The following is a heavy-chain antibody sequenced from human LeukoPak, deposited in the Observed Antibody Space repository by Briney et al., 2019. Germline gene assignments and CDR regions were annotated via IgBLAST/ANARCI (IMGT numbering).Heavy chain of an antibody. CDR1: GFTFSSYA. D-gene: IGHD2-2*01. CDR2: ISYDGSNK. V-gene: IGHV3-30*04. J-gene: IGHJ3*02. Sequence: AGGSLRLSCAASGFTFSSYAMHWVRQAPGKGLEWVAVISYDGSNKYYADSVKGRFTISRDNSKNTLYLQMNSLRAEDTAVYYCASGFVVVPAEAFDTWGQGTMVTVSS. CDR3: ASGFVVVPAEAFDT.